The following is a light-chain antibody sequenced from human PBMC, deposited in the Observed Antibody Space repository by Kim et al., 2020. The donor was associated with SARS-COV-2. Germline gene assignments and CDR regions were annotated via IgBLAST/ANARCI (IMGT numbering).Light chain of an antibody. CDR3: QQYGSSPGT. V-gene: IGKV3-20*01. CDR1: QSVSSSY. CDR2: GAS. Sequence: EIVLTQSPGTLSLSPGERATLSCRASQSVSSSYLAWYQQKAGQAPRLLIYGASSRATGIPDRFSGSGSGTDFTLTISRLEPEDFAVYYCQQYGSSPGTFGGGTRWISN. J-gene: IGKJ4*01.